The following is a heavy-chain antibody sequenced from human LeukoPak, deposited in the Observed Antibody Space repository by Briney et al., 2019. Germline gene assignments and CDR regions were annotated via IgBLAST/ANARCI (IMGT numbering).Heavy chain of an antibody. J-gene: IGHJ4*02. D-gene: IGHD4-17*01. Sequence: GRSLRLSCAASGFTFSSYGMHWVRQAPGKGLEWVAVIWYDGSNKYYADSVKGRFTISRDNSKNTLYLRMNSLRAEDTAVYYCAREGYGDYYFDYWGQGTLVTVSS. CDR3: AREGYGDYYFDY. CDR1: GFTFSSYG. CDR2: IWYDGSNK. V-gene: IGHV3-33*01.